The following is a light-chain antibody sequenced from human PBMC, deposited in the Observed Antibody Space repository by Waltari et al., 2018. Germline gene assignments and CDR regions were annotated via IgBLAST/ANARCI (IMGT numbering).Light chain of an antibody. J-gene: IGLJ1*01. CDR2: RNN. Sequence: QAGLTQPPSVSKGLRQTATLTCTGNSNNVGNQGAAWLQQHQGQPPKLLSYRNNKRPSGISDRVSASRSGNTASLTITGLQPEDEADYYCSAWDSDLSGYVFGTGTKVTVL. CDR1: SNNVGNQG. V-gene: IGLV10-54*04. CDR3: SAWDSDLSGYV.